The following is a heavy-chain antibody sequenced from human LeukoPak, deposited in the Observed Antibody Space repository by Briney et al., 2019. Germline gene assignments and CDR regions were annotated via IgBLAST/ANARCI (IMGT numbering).Heavy chain of an antibody. V-gene: IGHV4-61*08. Sequence: SQTLSLTCTVSGGSISSGGYYWSWIRQHPGKGLEWIGYIYYSGSTNYNPSLKSRVTISVDTSKNQFSLKLSSVTAADTAVYYCARGVSRWFDPWGQGTLVTVSS. CDR1: GGSISSGGYY. CDR3: ARGVSRWFDP. CDR2: IYYSGST. J-gene: IGHJ5*02.